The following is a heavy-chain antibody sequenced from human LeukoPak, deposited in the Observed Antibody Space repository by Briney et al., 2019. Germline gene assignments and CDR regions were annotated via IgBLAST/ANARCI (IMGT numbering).Heavy chain of an antibody. CDR3: AREPGTATGY. V-gene: IGHV1-2*02. CDR2: IYPNTGGT. Sequence: GASVKVSCKASGYTFTGYYLHWVRQAPGQGLEWMGWIYPNTGGTKSTQKFQGRVSMTRDTSITTAYMEINRLTSDDTAVYYCAREPGTATGYWGQGTRVTVSS. D-gene: IGHD1-1*01. CDR1: GYTFTGYY. J-gene: IGHJ4*02.